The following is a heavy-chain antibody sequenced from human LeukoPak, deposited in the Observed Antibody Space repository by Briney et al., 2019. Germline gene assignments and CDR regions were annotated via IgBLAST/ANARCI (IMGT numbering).Heavy chain of an antibody. J-gene: IGHJ4*02. CDR2: IYTSGST. Sequence: PSETLSLTCTASGGSISSYYWSWIRQPAGKGLEWIGRIYTSGSTNYNPSLKGRVTMSVDTSKNQFSLKLSSVTAADTAVYYCARVVRRYCSGGSCYLFDYWGQGTLVTVSS. CDR1: GGSISSYY. V-gene: IGHV4-4*07. CDR3: ARVVRRYCSGGSCYLFDY. D-gene: IGHD2-15*01.